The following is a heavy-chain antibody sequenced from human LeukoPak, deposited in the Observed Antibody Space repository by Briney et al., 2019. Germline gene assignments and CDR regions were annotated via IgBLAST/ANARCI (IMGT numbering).Heavy chain of an antibody. V-gene: IGHV4-59*01. J-gene: IGHJ4*02. CDR3: ARGGAMVDY. CDR1: GGSISSYY. CDR2: IYYSGST. Sequence: SETLSLTCTVPGGSISSYYWSWIRQPPGKGLEWIGYIYYSGSTNYNPSLKSRVTISVDTSKNQFSLKLSSVTAADTAVYYCARGGAMVDYWGQGTLVTVSS. D-gene: IGHD2-2*01.